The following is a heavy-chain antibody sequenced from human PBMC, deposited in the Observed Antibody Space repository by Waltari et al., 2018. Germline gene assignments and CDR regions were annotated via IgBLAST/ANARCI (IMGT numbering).Heavy chain of an antibody. Sequence: EVSLLESGGGLVQPGWSLRLSCVASEFTFSHYAISWVRQAPGKGLEWVSGLTGSGRSTYYADSVKGRFTISRDNSQNTLFLQMSSLRTDDTAVYYCVKGDLSSAYAAGAAFDVWGQGTMVTVSS. J-gene: IGHJ3*01. CDR3: VKGDLSSAYAAGAAFDV. CDR1: EFTFSHYA. D-gene: IGHD3-22*01. V-gene: IGHV3-23*01. CDR2: LTGSGRST.